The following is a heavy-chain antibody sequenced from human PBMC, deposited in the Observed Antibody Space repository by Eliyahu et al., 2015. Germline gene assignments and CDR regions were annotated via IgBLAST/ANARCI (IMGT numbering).Heavy chain of an antibody. CDR2: IIPMFGTA. D-gene: IGHD4-23*01. CDR1: GGXFSRCA. CDR3: ARVSGEMTTMVTPYYY. Sequence: QVQLVQSGAEVKKPGSSVQVSCKASGGXFSRCAINWVRQAPGQGLGWMGGIIPMFGTAKYAQNFQGRVTITADESTSTAYLEVSSLRSEDTAVYYCARVSGEMTTMVTPYYYWGQGTLVTVSS. V-gene: IGHV1-69*01. J-gene: IGHJ4*02.